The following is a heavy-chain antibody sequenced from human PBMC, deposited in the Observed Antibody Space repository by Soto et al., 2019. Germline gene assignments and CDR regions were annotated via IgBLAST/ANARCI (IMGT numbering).Heavy chain of an antibody. Sequence: GGSLRLSCAASGFTFDDYAMHWVRQAPGKGLEWVSGISWNSGSIGYADSVKGRFTISRDNAKNSLYLQMNSLRAEDTALYYCAMFVVAADRDAFDIWGQGTMVTVSS. D-gene: IGHD2-15*01. V-gene: IGHV3-9*01. J-gene: IGHJ3*02. CDR2: ISWNSGSI. CDR1: GFTFDDYA. CDR3: AMFVVAADRDAFDI.